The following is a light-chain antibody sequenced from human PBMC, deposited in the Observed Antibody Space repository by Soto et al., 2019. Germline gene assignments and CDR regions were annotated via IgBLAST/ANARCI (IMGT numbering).Light chain of an antibody. J-gene: IGKJ4*01. CDR2: DAS. CDR3: HQRSSWLRGT. CDR1: QSVSSY. V-gene: IGKV3-11*01. Sequence: EIVLTQSPATLSLSPGERATLSCRASQSVSSYLAWYQQRPGQAPRLLIFDASNRATGVPARFSGSGSGTDCTRTVSSLEPEDFAVYYCHQRSSWLRGTFGGGTKVEIK.